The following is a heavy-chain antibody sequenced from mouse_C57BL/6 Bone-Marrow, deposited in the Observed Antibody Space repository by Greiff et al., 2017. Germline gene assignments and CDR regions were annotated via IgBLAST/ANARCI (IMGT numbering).Heavy chain of an antibody. V-gene: IGHV5-17*01. CDR2: ISSGSSTI. CDR1: GFTFSDYG. J-gene: IGHJ4*01. CDR3: ARQGLRAMGY. Sequence: DVMLVESGGGLVKPGGSLKLSCAASGFTFSDYGMHWVRQAPEKGLEWVAYISSGSSTIYYADTVKGRFTISRDNANNTLFLQMTSLRSEDTAMYYCARQGLRAMGYWGRGTSVTVSA. D-gene: IGHD3-3*01.